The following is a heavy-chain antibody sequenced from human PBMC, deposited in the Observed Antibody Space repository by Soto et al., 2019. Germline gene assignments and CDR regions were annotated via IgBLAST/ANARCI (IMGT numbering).Heavy chain of an antibody. CDR3: ARDSYGSGSYYGDY. CDR2: IIPILGIA. J-gene: IGHJ4*02. D-gene: IGHD3-10*01. CDR1: GGTFSSYT. Sequence: SVKVSCKASGGTFSSYTISWGRQAPGQGLEWMGRIIPILGIANYTQKFQGRVTITADKSTSTAYMELSSLRSEDTAVYYCARDSYGSGSYYGDYWGQGTLVTVSS. V-gene: IGHV1-69*04.